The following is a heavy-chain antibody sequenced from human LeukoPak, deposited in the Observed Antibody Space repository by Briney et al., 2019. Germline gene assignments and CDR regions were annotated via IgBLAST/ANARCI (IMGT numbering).Heavy chain of an antibody. J-gene: IGHJ5*02. CDR1: GGSIGGYY. CDR3: ARSGCSSTSCLFDP. CDR2: IYYSGST. Sequence: SETLSLTCSVSGGSIGGYYWSWIRQPPGRGLEWIGYIYYSGSTSYNPSLKSRVTMSVDTSKNQFSLNLSSVTAADTAVYYCARSGCSSTSCLFDPWGQGTLVTVSS. V-gene: IGHV4-59*08. D-gene: IGHD2-2*01.